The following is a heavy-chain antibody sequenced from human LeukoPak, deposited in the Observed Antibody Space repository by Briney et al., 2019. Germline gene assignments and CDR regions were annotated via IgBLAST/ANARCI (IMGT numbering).Heavy chain of an antibody. CDR2: ISAYNGNT. Sequence: GASVKVSCRASGYTFTSYGVSWVRQAPGQGLEWMGWISAYNGNTNYAQKVQGRVTMTTDTSTSTAYMEVRSLRSDDTAVYYCATDDSSGYPLKDGMDVWGQGTTVTVSS. CDR3: ATDDSSGYPLKDGMDV. V-gene: IGHV1-18*01. J-gene: IGHJ6*02. D-gene: IGHD3-22*01. CDR1: GYTFTSYG.